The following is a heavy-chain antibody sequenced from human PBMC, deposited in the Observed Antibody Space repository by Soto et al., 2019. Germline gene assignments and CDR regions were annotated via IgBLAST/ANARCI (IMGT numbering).Heavy chain of an antibody. Sequence: LRLSCGASGFTFRSYAMQWVRQTPGKGLEWVAVISYDGSNKHYADSVKGRFSISRDNSKNMLYLQMDSLSTEDTAVYYCVRSMIIVVRLIGLDYWGQGTLVTVSS. CDR1: GFTFRSYA. V-gene: IGHV3-30-3*01. CDR2: ISYDGSNK. CDR3: VRSMIIVVRLIGLDY. D-gene: IGHD3-22*01. J-gene: IGHJ4*02.